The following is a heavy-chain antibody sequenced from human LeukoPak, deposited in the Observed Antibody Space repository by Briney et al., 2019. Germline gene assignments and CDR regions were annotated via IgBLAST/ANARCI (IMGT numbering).Heavy chain of an antibody. J-gene: IGHJ4*02. D-gene: IGHD6-13*01. CDR3: AKTLNEFDYSSSSSLGY. Sequence: GGSLRLSCAASGFTFSSYGMHWVRQAPGKGLEWVAVISYDGSNKYYADSVKGRFTISRDNSKNTLYLQMNNLRAEDTAVYYCAKTLNEFDYSSSSSLGYWGQGTLVTVSS. CDR1: GFTFSSYG. V-gene: IGHV3-30*18. CDR2: ISYDGSNK.